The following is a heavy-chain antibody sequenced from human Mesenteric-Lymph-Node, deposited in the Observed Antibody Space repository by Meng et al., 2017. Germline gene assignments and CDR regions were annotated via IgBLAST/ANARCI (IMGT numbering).Heavy chain of an antibody. CDR2: INTDGSST. CDR3: ATEEATSTGWFDP. Sequence: EVQLVESGGGLVQPGGSLRLSCEDSGFTFSSHWMHWVRQAPGKGLVWVSRINTDGSSTSYADSVKGRFTISRDNAENTLYLQMDSLRAEDTAVYYCATEEATSTGWFDPWGQGTLVTVSS. CDR1: GFTFSSHW. D-gene: IGHD4-17*01. V-gene: IGHV3-74*01. J-gene: IGHJ5*02.